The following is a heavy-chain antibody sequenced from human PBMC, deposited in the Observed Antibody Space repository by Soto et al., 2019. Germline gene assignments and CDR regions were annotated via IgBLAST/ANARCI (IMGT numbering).Heavy chain of an antibody. D-gene: IGHD2-15*01. V-gene: IGHV3-66*01. CDR1: GFTVSSNY. J-gene: IGHJ6*02. Sequence: HPGGSLRLSCAASGFTVSSNYMSWVRQAPGKGLEWVSVIYSGGSTYYADSVKGRFTISRDNSKNTLYLQMNSLRAEDTAVYYCARDLRGGKARVPDQPYYYYGMDVWGQGTTVTVSS. CDR2: IYSGGST. CDR3: ARDLRGGKARVPDQPYYYYGMDV.